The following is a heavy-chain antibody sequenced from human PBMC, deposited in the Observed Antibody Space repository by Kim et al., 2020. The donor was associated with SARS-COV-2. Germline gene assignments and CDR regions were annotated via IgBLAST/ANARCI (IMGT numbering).Heavy chain of an antibody. V-gene: IGHV4-34*01. Sequence: SETLSLTCAVYGATFSGHYWTWIRQPPGKGLEWIGEINHSGSSNYNPSPKSRVTTSVDMSKNQFSLRLTSVTAADTAMYYCARVRVSGSSSYYWALDFWGQGTLVTVSS. CDR3: ARVRVSGSSSYYWALDF. J-gene: IGHJ4*02. CDR1: GATFSGHY. D-gene: IGHD6-13*01. CDR2: INHSGSS.